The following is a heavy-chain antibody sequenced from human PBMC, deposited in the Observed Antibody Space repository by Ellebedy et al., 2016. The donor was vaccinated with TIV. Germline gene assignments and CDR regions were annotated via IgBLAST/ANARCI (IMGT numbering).Heavy chain of an antibody. V-gene: IGHV7-4-1*02. CDR2: INTNTGNP. CDR3: AREEGYSSGWFFDS. J-gene: IGHJ4*02. CDR1: GYTFSSYA. Sequence: ASVKVSCKASGYTFSSYAINWVRQAPGQGLEWMGWINTNTGNPTYAQGFPGRFVFSLDTSVSTAYLQINSLKAEDTAVYYCAREEGYSSGWFFDSWGQGTLVTVSS. D-gene: IGHD6-19*01.